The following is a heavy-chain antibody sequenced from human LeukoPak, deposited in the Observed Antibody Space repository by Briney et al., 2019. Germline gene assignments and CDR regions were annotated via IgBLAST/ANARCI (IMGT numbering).Heavy chain of an antibody. D-gene: IGHD4-17*01. V-gene: IGHV4-39*01. Sequence: GSLVLSXAASGFTXSSNYMSGVRPAPGKGLEGIGSIYYSGSTYYNPSLKSRVTISVDTSKNQFSLKLSSVTAADTAVYYCARQKGYGDYYYYGMDVWGQGTTVTVSS. J-gene: IGHJ6*02. CDR1: GFTXSSNY. CDR3: ARQKGYGDYYYYGMDV. CDR2: IYYSGST.